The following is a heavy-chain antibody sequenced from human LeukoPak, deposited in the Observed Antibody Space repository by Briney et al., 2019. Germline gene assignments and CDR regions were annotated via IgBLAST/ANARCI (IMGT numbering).Heavy chain of an antibody. Sequence: SQTLSLTCTVSGGSISSGGYYWSWIRQHPGKGLEWIGYIHYSGSTYYNPSLKSRVTISVDTSKNQFSLKLSSVTAADTAVYYCARDRVVRGTHPDVWGKGTTVTVSS. V-gene: IGHV4-31*03. CDR3: ARDRVVRGTHPDV. CDR1: GGSISSGGYY. D-gene: IGHD3-10*01. CDR2: IHYSGST. J-gene: IGHJ6*04.